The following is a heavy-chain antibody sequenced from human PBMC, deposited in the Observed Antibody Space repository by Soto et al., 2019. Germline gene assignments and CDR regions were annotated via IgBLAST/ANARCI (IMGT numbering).Heavy chain of an antibody. D-gene: IGHD4-17*01. CDR2: IRSKANSYAT. V-gene: IGHV3-73*01. CDR1: GFTFSGSA. J-gene: IGHJ4*02. Sequence: GGSLRLSCAASGFTFSGSAMHWVRQASWKGLEWVGRIRSKANSYATAYAASVKGRFTISRDDSKNTAYLQMNSLKTEDTAVYYCTRFSPAYGDYDFDYWGQGTLVTVSS. CDR3: TRFSPAYGDYDFDY.